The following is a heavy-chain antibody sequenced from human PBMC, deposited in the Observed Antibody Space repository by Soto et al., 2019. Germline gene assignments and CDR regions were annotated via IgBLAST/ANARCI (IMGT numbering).Heavy chain of an antibody. CDR3: ARAHPLLPLDY. Sequence: VQLQQWGAGLLKPSETLSLTCAVYGETFSGYHWNWIRQPPGKGLEWIGEIDHSGSTNYNSSLESRLTISVDTSKNQFSLKLHSVTAADTALYFCARAHPLLPLDYWGQGTLVTVSS. D-gene: IGHD2-21*01. CDR1: GETFSGYH. CDR2: IDHSGST. J-gene: IGHJ4*02. V-gene: IGHV4-34*01.